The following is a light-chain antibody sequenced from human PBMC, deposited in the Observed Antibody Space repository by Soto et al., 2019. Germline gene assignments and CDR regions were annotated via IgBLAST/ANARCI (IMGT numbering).Light chain of an antibody. Sequence: SYELTQPPSVSVAPGQTARITCGGHNIGSKSVHWYQQKPGQAPVLVVYADSDRPSGIPERFSGSNSGNTATLTISRVEAGDEADYYCQVWDSSSDVVFGGGTKLTVL. CDR2: ADS. CDR1: NIGSKS. V-gene: IGLV3-21*02. CDR3: QVWDSSSDVV. J-gene: IGLJ2*01.